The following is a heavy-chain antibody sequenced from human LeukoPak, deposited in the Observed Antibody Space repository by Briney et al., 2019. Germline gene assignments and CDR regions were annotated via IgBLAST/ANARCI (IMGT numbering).Heavy chain of an antibody. CDR3: AREDYGGNGVGY. CDR1: GYTFTGYY. CDR2: INPNSGGT. J-gene: IGHJ4*02. D-gene: IGHD4-23*01. Sequence: ASVNVSCTASGYTFTGYYMHWVRQAPGQGLEWMGWINPNSGGTNYAQTFQGSVTMTRDPSISTVYMDRTRLRSDDTAVYSCAREDYGGNGVGYWGQGTLVTVSS. V-gene: IGHV1-2*02.